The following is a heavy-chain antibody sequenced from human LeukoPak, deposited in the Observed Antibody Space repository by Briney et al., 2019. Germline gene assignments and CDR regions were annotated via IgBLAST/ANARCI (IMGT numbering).Heavy chain of an antibody. Sequence: SETLSLTCTVSGGSISTYSCSWIRQLPGKGLEWIGFIDYSETTNYNPSLKSQVTISIDTSKNQFSLKLTSVTAADTAVYYCARGRDYWGQGTLVTVSS. V-gene: IGHV4-59*01. J-gene: IGHJ4*02. CDR1: GGSISTYS. CDR2: IDYSETT. CDR3: ARGRDY.